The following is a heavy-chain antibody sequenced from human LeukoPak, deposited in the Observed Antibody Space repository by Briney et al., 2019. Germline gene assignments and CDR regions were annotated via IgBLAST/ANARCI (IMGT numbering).Heavy chain of an antibody. V-gene: IGHV1-46*01. Sequence: GASVKVSCKASGYTFTSYYMHWVRQAPGQGLEWMGIINPGGGSTSYTQKFQGRVTMTRDTSTSTVYMELSSLRSEDTAVYYCAREGFPPKISDFWSGLGPYYYGMDVWGQGTTVTVSS. CDR2: INPGGGST. D-gene: IGHD3-3*01. CDR1: GYTFTSYY. CDR3: AREGFPPKISDFWSGLGPYYYGMDV. J-gene: IGHJ6*02.